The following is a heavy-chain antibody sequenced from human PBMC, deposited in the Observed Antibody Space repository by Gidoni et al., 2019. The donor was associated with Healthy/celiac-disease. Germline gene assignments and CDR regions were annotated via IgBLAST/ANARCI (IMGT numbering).Heavy chain of an antibody. CDR1: GFTFRSYG. CDR2: ISYDGSNK. J-gene: IGHJ4*02. V-gene: IGHV3-30*18. Sequence: QVQLVASGGGVVQPGRSLSLSCAASGFTFRSYGRHWVCQAPGKGLEWVSVISYDGSNKYYADSVKGRFTISRDNSKNTLYLQMNSLRAEDTAVYYCAKGRTDFWSGYTDYWGQGTLVTVSS. D-gene: IGHD3-3*01. CDR3: AKGRTDFWSGYTDY.